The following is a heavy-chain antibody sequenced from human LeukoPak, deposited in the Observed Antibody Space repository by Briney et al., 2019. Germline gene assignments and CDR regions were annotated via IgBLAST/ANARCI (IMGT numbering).Heavy chain of an antibody. Sequence: SETLSLTCTVSGGSISSGGYDWSWIRQHPGKGLEWIGYIYDSGSTYYNPSLKSRVTISVDTSKNQFSLKLSSVTAADTAVYYCARDPISYYDSSGTWFDYWGQGTLVTVSS. CDR1: GGSISSGGYD. V-gene: IGHV4-31*03. D-gene: IGHD3-22*01. J-gene: IGHJ4*02. CDR2: IYDSGST. CDR3: ARDPISYYDSSGTWFDY.